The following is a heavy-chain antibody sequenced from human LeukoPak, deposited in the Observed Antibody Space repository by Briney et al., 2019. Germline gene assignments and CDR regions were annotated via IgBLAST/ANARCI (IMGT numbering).Heavy chain of an antibody. CDR3: ARGNYYGSGSYYRPFDY. D-gene: IGHD3-10*01. CDR2: INPSGGST. Sequence: ASVKVSCKASGYTFTSYYMHWVRQAPGQGLEWMGIINPSGGSTSYAQKFQGRVTMTRDMSTSTVYMELSSLRSEDTAVYYCARGNYYGSGSYYRPFDYWGQGTLVTVSS. CDR1: GYTFTSYY. J-gene: IGHJ4*02. V-gene: IGHV1-46*01.